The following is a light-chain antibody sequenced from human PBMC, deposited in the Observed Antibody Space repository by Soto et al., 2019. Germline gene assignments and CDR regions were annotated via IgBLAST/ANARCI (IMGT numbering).Light chain of an antibody. CDR1: NSNIGKNY. CDR3: ATWDSSLTSGV. J-gene: IGLJ2*01. V-gene: IGLV1-51*01. CDR2: DND. Sequence: QSVLTRPPSVSAAPGQKVTISCSGSNSNIGKNYVSWYQQLPGTAPRLLIYDNDKRPSGIPDRFSGFKSGASATLGITGLQTGDEADYYCATWDSSLTSGVFGGGTKLTVL.